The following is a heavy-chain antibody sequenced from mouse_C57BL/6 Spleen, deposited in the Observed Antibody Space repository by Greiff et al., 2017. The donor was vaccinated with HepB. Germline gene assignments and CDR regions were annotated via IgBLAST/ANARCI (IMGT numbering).Heavy chain of an antibody. CDR3: ARGAQASFAY. Sequence: EVKLMESGGGLVKPGGSLKLSCAASGFTFSDYGMHWVRQAPEKGLEWVAYISSGSSTIYYADTVKGRFTISRDNAKNTLFLQMTSLRSEDTAMYYCARGAQASFAYWGQGTLVTVSA. V-gene: IGHV5-17*01. CDR2: ISSGSSTI. J-gene: IGHJ3*01. CDR1: GFTFSDYG. D-gene: IGHD3-2*02.